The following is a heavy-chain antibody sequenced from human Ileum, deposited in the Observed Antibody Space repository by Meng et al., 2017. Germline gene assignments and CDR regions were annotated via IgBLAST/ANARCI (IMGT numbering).Heavy chain of an antibody. Sequence: QVPLQESGPGLVKPSGTLSLTCAVSGGFFSSDNWWSWVRQPPGKGLEWIGEISQSGSTNYNPSLKSRVTMSVDKSKNQVSLKLSSVTAADTAVYFCASHDFYSLDSWGQGTLVTVFS. CDR2: ISQSGST. V-gene: IGHV4-4*02. CDR1: GGFFSSDNW. J-gene: IGHJ4*02. D-gene: IGHD3/OR15-3a*01. CDR3: ASHDFYSLDS.